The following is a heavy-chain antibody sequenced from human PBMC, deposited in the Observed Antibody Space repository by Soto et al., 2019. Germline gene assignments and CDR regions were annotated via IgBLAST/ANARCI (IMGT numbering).Heavy chain of an antibody. J-gene: IGHJ6*02. CDR1: GFTFRTYW. CDR3: ARDGSTSWYSYDYHGMDV. Sequence: EVQLVESGGGLVQPGGSLRLSCGASGFTFRTYWLSWVRQVPGKGLEWVANINQDGSEKNYVDSVKGRFTISRDNAKXXXXXXXXXXXXEDTALYYCARDGSTSWYSYDYHGMDVWGQGTTVTVSS. V-gene: IGHV3-7*02. D-gene: IGHD5-18*01. CDR2: INQDGSEK.